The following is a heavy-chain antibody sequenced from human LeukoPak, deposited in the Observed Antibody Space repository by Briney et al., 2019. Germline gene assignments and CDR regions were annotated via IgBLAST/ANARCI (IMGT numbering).Heavy chain of an antibody. V-gene: IGHV1-18*01. CDR1: GYTFTNYG. J-gene: IGHJ6*02. Sequence: ASVKVSCKASGYTFTNYGISWERQAPGQGLEWMGWVSAYNGNTDYAQKFQGRVTMTTDTSTSTVYMELRSLRSDDTAVYYCARDRSSSSVWGQGTTVTVSS. CDR2: VSAYNGNT. CDR3: ARDRSSSSV. D-gene: IGHD6-13*01.